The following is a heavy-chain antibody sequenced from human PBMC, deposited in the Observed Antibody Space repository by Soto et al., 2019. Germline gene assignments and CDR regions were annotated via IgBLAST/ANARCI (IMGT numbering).Heavy chain of an antibody. CDR3: ASGPILLMVYGNYYYYGMDV. J-gene: IGHJ6*02. D-gene: IGHD2-8*01. CDR2: IYPSDSYT. V-gene: IGHV5-10-1*01. CDR1: GYSFTSYW. Sequence: GESLKIPCKGSGYSFTSYWISWVRQMPGKGLEWMGRIYPSDSYTNYSPSFQGHVTISTDKSISTAYLQWSSLKAADTAMYYCASGPILLMVYGNYYYYGMDVWGQGTTVTVSS.